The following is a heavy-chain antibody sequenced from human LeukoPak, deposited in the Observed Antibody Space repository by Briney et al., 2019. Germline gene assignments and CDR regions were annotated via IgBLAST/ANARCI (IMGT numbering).Heavy chain of an antibody. CDR2: ISYDGSNK. D-gene: IGHD3-16*02. V-gene: IGHV3-30-3*01. J-gene: IGHJ5*02. CDR1: GFTFSSYA. Sequence: PGGSLRLSCAASGFTFSSYAMHWVRQAPGKGLEWVAVISYDGSNKYYADSVKGRFTISRDNAKNSLYLQMNSLRAEDTAVYYCARERLGELSPNWFDPWGQGTLVTVSS. CDR3: ARERLGELSPNWFDP.